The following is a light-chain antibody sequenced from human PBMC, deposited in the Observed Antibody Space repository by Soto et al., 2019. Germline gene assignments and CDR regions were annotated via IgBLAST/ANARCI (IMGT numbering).Light chain of an antibody. CDR3: SSPRSSSTDVL. V-gene: IGLV2-14*01. Sequence: QSALTQPASVSGSPGQSITISCTGTSSDVGGYKYVSWYQQHPGKAPKLMIYEVSNRPSGVSDRFSGSKSGNTASLTISGLQAEDEADYYCSSPRSSSTDVLFGGGTKLTVL. J-gene: IGLJ2*01. CDR1: SSDVGGYKY. CDR2: EVS.